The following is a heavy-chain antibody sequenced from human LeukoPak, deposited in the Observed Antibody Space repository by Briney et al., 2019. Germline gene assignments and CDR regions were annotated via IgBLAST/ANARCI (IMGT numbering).Heavy chain of an antibody. J-gene: IGHJ4*02. CDR3: ARDTGYSSGWPLDY. D-gene: IGHD6-19*01. V-gene: IGHV3-33*08. CDR2: IWYDGSNT. CDR1: GFTVSSNY. Sequence: GGSLRLSCAASGFTVSSNYMSWVRQAPGKGLEWVAVIWYDGSNTYYADSVKGRFTISRDNSQNTLYLQMNSLRAEDTAVYYCARDTGYSSGWPLDYWGQGTLVTVSS.